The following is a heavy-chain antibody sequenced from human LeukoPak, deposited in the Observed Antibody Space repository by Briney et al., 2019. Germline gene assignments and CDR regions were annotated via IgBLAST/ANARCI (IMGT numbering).Heavy chain of an antibody. CDR3: VRVTGGVFDS. D-gene: IGHD2-8*02. CDR2: TYYRSKWDN. J-gene: IGHJ4*02. Sequence: SQTLSLTCAISGDSVSSILVTWNWIRQSPSRGLEWLGRTYYRSKWDNDYAVSVQSRITINPDTFKNQFALQLKSVTPEDTAVYYCVRVTGGVFDSWGQGILVTVSS. V-gene: IGHV6-1*01. CDR1: GDSVSSILVT.